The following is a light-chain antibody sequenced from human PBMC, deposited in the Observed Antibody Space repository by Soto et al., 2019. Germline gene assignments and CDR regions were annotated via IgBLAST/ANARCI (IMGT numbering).Light chain of an antibody. Sequence: DIQMTQSPSTLSASVGDRVTITCRASQSISYWLAWYQQKPGKAPKILIYGASSLESGVSSRFSGSGYVTEFTLTIDSLQPDDFATYYCQQYSSSSPTFGQGTNLEMK. J-gene: IGKJ2*01. CDR2: GAS. CDR1: QSISYW. CDR3: QQYSSSSPT. V-gene: IGKV1-5*01.